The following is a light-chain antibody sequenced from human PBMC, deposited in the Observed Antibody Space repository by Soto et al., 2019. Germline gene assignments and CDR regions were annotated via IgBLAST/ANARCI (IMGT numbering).Light chain of an antibody. Sequence: DIPMTQSPSTLSASVGDRVTITCRASQNIDHWLAWYQHKPGKAPKFLIYDASILESGVPSRFSGSGSGTEVTLTISSLQPDDFATYYCQRYNSYSRTFGQGTKVEIK. CDR1: QNIDHW. CDR2: DAS. J-gene: IGKJ1*01. V-gene: IGKV1-5*01. CDR3: QRYNSYSRT.